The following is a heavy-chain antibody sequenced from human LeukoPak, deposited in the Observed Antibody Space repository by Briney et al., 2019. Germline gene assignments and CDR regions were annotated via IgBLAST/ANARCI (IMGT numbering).Heavy chain of an antibody. CDR1: GFTFSSYA. CDR3: AKDRLYGDYVDWFDP. V-gene: IGHV3-23*01. D-gene: IGHD4-17*01. J-gene: IGHJ5*02. CDR2: ISGSGGST. Sequence: PGGSLRLSCAASGFTFSSYAMSWVRQAPGKGLEWVSAISGSGGSTYYADSVKGRFTISRDNSKNTLYLQMNSLRAEDTAVYYCAKDRLYGDYVDWFDPWGQGTLVTVSS.